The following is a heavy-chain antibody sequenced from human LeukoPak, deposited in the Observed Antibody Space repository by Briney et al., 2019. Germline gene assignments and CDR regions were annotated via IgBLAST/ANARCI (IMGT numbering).Heavy chain of an antibody. CDR3: ARWFNSGNDWWFDP. D-gene: IGHD1-26*01. CDR2: ISGSGATT. V-gene: IGHV3-23*01. CDR1: GFTFSSYA. J-gene: IGHJ5*02. Sequence: PGGSLRLSCAVSGFTFSSYAMGWVRQAPGKGLEWVSGISGSGATTYYADPVKGRFTISRDDSKNTLYLQMNSLRAEDSALYYCARWFNSGNDWWFDPWGQGTLVTVSS.